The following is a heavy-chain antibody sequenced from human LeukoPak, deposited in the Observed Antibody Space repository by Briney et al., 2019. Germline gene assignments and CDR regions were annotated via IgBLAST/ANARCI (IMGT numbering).Heavy chain of an antibody. J-gene: IGHJ6*04. CDR1: GFTFDDYA. CDR3: ARAWDV. V-gene: IGHV3-9*01. Sequence: GRSLRLSCAASGFTFDDYAMHWVRQAPGKGLEWVSGISSDGSSTSYADSVKGRFTISRDNAKNTVYLEMNSLRAEDTAVYYCARAWDVWGKGTTVTISS. CDR2: ISSDGSST.